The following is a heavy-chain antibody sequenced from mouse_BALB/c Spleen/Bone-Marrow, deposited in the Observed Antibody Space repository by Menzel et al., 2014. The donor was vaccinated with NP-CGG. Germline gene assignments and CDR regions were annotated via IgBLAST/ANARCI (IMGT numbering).Heavy chain of an antibody. V-gene: IGHV10-1*02. D-gene: IGHD1-1*01. CDR2: IRSKSNNYAT. CDR3: VRPHYYGSSYRYAMDY. Sequence: EVQRVESGGGLVQPKGSLKLSCAASGFTFNTYAMNWVRQAPGKGLEWVARIRSKSNNYATYYADSVKDRFTISRDDSQSMLYLQMNNLKTEHTAMYYCVRPHYYGSSYRYAMDYWGQGTSVTVSS. J-gene: IGHJ4*01. CDR1: GFTFNTYA.